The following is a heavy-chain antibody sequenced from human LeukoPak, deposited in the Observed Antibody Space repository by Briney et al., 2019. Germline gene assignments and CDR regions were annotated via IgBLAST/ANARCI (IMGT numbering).Heavy chain of an antibody. CDR3: ARVINLDWFDP. V-gene: IGHV1-8*01. CDR2: MNPNSGNT. J-gene: IGHJ5*02. CDR1: GCTFTSYD. D-gene: IGHD1-1*01. Sequence: ASVKVSCKASGCTFTSYDITWVRQATGQGLEWMGWMNPNSGNTGYAQKFQGRVTITRNTSISTAYMEMSSLGSGDTAVYYWARVINLDWFDPWGQGTLVTVSS.